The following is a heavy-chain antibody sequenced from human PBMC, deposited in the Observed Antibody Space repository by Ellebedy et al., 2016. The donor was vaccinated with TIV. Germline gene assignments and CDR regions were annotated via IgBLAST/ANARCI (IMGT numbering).Heavy chain of an antibody. CDR1: GFTFSSYA. CDR3: AKRNYYDSSGYTGFDY. V-gene: IGHV3-23*01. Sequence: GESLKISCAASGFTFSSYAMNWVRQAPGKGLEWVSDILGSGGSIHYTDSVKGRFTISRDNSKNTLYLQMNSLRAEDTAVYFCAKRNYYDSSGYTGFDYWGQGTQVTVSS. D-gene: IGHD3-22*01. CDR2: ILGSGGSI. J-gene: IGHJ4*02.